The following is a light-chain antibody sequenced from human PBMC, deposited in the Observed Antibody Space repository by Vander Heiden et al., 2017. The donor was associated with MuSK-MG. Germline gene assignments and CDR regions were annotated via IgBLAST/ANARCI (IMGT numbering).Light chain of an antibody. V-gene: IGLV3-19*01. Sequence: SSELTQDPAVSVALGQTVRITCQGDSLRSYYASWYQQKPGHAPLLVIYGKNNRPSGIPDRFSGSSSGNTASLTITGAQAEDEADYYCTSRDSSGNRVFGGGTKLTVL. J-gene: IGLJ3*02. CDR3: TSRDSSGNRV. CDR1: SLRSYY. CDR2: GKN.